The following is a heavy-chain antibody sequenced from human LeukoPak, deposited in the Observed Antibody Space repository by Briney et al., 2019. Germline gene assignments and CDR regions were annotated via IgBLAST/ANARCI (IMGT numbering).Heavy chain of an antibody. CDR3: ARVPRGGSGSYSWFDP. V-gene: IGHV4-31*03. Sequence: SETLSLTCTVSGVSISSGGDYWSWIRQLPGKGLEWIGCIYYSGNTYLNPSLKSRLTISVDTSESQFSLNLNSVTAADTAVYYCARVPRGGSGSYSWFDPWGQGTLVTVSS. D-gene: IGHD3-10*01. CDR1: GVSISSGGDY. J-gene: IGHJ5*02. CDR2: IYYSGNT.